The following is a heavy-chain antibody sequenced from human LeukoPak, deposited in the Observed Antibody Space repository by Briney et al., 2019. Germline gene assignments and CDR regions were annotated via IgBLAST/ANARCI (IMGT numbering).Heavy chain of an antibody. J-gene: IGHJ3*01. CDR1: GGSIISHY. D-gene: IGHD6-13*01. CDR3: AKDTSSWYSPPGAFDL. Sequence: SETLSLTCTVSGGSIISHYWNWIRQPAGKGLEWIGRVYASGSTTYNPSLKNRVTMSVDTSKNQFSLRLTSVTAADTAVYYCAKDTSSWYSPPGAFDLWGQGTTVTVSS. CDR2: VYASGST. V-gene: IGHV4-4*07.